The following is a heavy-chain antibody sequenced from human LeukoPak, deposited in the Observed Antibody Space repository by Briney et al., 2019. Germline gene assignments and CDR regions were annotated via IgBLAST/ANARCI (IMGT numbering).Heavy chain of an antibody. V-gene: IGHV3-23*01. D-gene: IGHD3-10*01. CDR1: GFTFSSYA. CDR2: ISGGSGSDT. Sequence: PGGPLRLSCAASGFTFSSYAMSWVRQAPGKGLEWFAAISGGSGSDTYYADAVKGRFTISRDNSKTTLYLEMNTLRAEDTAVYYCAKGSSSGRPSFFDYWGQGTLVTVSS. J-gene: IGHJ4*02. CDR3: AKGSSSGRPSFFDY.